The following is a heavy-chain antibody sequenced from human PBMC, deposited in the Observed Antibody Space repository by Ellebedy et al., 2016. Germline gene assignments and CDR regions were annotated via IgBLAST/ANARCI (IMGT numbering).Heavy chain of an antibody. J-gene: IGHJ4*02. V-gene: IGHV1-2*04. D-gene: IGHD6-19*01. CDR1: RYTFTGYY. CDR2: INPNSGDT. Sequence: ASVKVSXKASRYTFTGYYIHWVRQAPGQGLEWMGWINPNSGDTKYSQKFQGWVTMTRDTSITTAYMELNRLTSYDTAAYYCARQYSSGWFFDHWGQGTLLTASS. CDR3: ARQYSSGWFFDH.